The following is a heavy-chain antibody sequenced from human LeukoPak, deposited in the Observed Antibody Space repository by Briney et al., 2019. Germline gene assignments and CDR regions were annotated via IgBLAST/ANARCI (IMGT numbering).Heavy chain of an antibody. J-gene: IGHJ5*02. CDR3: ARTPDWSSDNWFDP. V-gene: IGHV4-38-2*01. Sequence: SETLSLTCSASGYSVSSGYYWAWIRQPPGKGLEWIGTIYHSGTTYYNPSLNSRVSISVDTSKNHISLRLSSVTAADTAVYYCARTPDWSSDNWFDPWGQGTLVTVSS. CDR2: IYHSGTT. D-gene: IGHD3-9*01. CDR1: GYSVSSGYY.